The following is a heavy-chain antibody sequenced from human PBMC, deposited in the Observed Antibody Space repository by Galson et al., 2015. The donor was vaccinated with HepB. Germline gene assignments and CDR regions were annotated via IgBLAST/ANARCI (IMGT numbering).Heavy chain of an antibody. CDR1: GSSFTIYG. D-gene: IGHD6-19*01. CDR2: ISAYNGNT. Sequence: SVKVSCKASGSSFTIYGINWVRQAPGQGLEWMGWISAYNGNTIYEQKFQGRVTMTTDTSTKTAYLELRGLRSDDTAVYYCARGRPIAVAVDAFDIWGQGTMVAVSS. V-gene: IGHV1-18*04. CDR3: ARGRPIAVAVDAFDI. J-gene: IGHJ3*02.